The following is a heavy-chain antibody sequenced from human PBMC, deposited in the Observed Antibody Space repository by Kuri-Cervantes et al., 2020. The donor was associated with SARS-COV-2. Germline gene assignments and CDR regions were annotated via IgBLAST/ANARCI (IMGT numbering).Heavy chain of an antibody. D-gene: IGHD2-2*01. CDR2: SNAGNGNT. CDR3: ARVGEDIVVVPAAIPYYYYYMDV. V-gene: IGHV1-3*01. Sequence: ASVKVSCRASGYTFTSYAMHWVCQAPGQRLEWMGWSNAGNGNTNYAQKLQGRVTMTTDTSTSTAYMELRSLRSDDTAVYYRARVGEDIVVVPAAIPYYYYYMDVWGKGTTVTVSS. J-gene: IGHJ6*03. CDR1: GYTFTSYA.